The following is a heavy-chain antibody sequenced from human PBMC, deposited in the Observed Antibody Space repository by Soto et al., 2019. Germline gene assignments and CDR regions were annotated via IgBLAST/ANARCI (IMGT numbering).Heavy chain of an antibody. V-gene: IGHV3-33*01. CDR2: IWYDGSNK. Sequence: QVQLVASGGGVVQPGRSLRLSCAASGFTFSSYGMHWVRQAPGKGLEWVAVIWYDGSNKYYADSVKGRFTISRDNSKNTLYLQMNSLRAADTAVYYCARDRGMLYFDWLNDAFDIWGQGTMVTVSS. J-gene: IGHJ3*02. CDR1: GFTFSSYG. D-gene: IGHD3-9*01. CDR3: ARDRGMLYFDWLNDAFDI.